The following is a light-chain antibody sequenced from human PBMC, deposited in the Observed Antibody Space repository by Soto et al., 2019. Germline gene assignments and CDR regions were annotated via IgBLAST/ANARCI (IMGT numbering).Light chain of an antibody. Sequence: ERVMTQFPGTLSASPGERATLSCRASQSVSDKLAWYQQKSGQAPRLLIYAASTRAPGIPARFSGSGSGTDFTLTINSLQSEDFAVYYCQQYYRWPITFGQGTQLDIK. CDR3: QQYYRWPIT. J-gene: IGKJ5*01. CDR2: AAS. V-gene: IGKV3-15*01. CDR1: QSVSDK.